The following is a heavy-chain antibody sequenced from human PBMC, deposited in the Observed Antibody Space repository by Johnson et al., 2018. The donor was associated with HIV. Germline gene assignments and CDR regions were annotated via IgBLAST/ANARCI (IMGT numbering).Heavy chain of an antibody. CDR1: GFTFSSYG. CDR2: ISNDGSNK. J-gene: IGHJ3*02. D-gene: IGHD2-15*01. CDR3: AKGQVVVAATSAFDS. V-gene: IGHV3-30*18. Sequence: VQLVESGGGVVQPGRSLRLSCAGSGFTFSSYGMHWVRQAPGKGLEWVALISNDGSNKYYADSVKGRFTISRDNSKNTLYVQMNSLRGEDTAVDYCAKGQVVVAATSAFDSWGQGTMVTVSS.